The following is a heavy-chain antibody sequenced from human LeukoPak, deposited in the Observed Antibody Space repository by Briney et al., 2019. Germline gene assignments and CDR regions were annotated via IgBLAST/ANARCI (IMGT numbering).Heavy chain of an antibody. D-gene: IGHD1-26*01. CDR2: IYPGDSDT. Sequence: GESLKISCKVSGYSFTNNWIGWVRQMPGKGLEWMGIIYPGDSDTRYSPSFQGQVTISADKSISTAYLQWASLKASDSAMYYCGRSGGGRSVDYWGQGTLVTVSS. V-gene: IGHV5-51*01. CDR3: GRSGGGRSVDY. J-gene: IGHJ4*02. CDR1: GYSFTNNW.